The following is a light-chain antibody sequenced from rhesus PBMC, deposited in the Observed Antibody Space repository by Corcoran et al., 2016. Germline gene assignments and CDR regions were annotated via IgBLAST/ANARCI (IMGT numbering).Light chain of an antibody. Sequence: DIQMSQSPSSLSASVGDKVTITCRASQGISNALAWYQPTPGKAPKLLNYAASSLESGVPSRFSGMRSGTDFTLTISSLQPEDFATYYCQQGYSTPWTFGQGTKVEIK. CDR3: QQGYSTPWT. V-gene: IGKV1-33*02. J-gene: IGKJ1*01. CDR1: QGISNA. CDR2: AAS.